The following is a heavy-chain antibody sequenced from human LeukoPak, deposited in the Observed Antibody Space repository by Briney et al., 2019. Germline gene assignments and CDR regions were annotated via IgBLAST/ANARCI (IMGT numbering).Heavy chain of an antibody. CDR2: ISASGGST. CDR1: GFTFSSSA. V-gene: IGHV3-23*01. D-gene: IGHD4-17*01. J-gene: IGHJ4*02. Sequence: GGSLTLSCAASGFTFSSSAMSWVRQAAGTGLEWVSAISASGGSTFYADSVKGRFTISRDNSKNTLFLQMNSLRAEDTAVYYCAKEEENGDYIDYWGQGTLVTVSS. CDR3: AKEEENGDYIDY.